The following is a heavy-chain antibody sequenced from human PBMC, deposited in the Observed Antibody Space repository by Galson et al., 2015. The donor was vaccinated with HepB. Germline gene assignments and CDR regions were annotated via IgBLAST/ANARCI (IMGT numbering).Heavy chain of an antibody. D-gene: IGHD1-26*01. CDR2: IFSNDEK. CDR3: TRIRSTVDVGGTRSVWFDP. CDR1: GFSLSDAKMG. J-gene: IGHJ5*02. V-gene: IGHV2-26*01. Sequence: PALVKPTQTLTLTCTVSGFSLSDAKMGVSWIRQPPGKALEWLAHIFSNDEKSYSTSLKNSLTISKDTSQSQVVFTMSNMDPVDTATYYCTRIRSTVDVGGTRSVWFDPWGQGTLVTVSS.